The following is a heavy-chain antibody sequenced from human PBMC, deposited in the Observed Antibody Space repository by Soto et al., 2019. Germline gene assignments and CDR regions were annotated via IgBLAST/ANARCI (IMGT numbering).Heavy chain of an antibody. D-gene: IGHD3-3*01. CDR2: IWYDGSNK. CDR1: GFTFSSYG. Sequence: GGSLRLSCAASGFTFSSYGMHWVRQAPGKGLEWVAVIWYDGSNKYYADSVKGRFTISRDNSKNTLYLQMNSLRAEDTAVYYCARDRQAHRWLEWLLPHNWFDPWGQGNLVTVS. CDR3: ARDRQAHRWLEWLLPHNWFDP. J-gene: IGHJ5*02. V-gene: IGHV3-33*01.